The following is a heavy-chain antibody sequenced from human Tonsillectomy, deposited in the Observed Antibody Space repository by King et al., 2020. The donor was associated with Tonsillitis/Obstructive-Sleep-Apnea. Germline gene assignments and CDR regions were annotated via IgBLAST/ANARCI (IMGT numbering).Heavy chain of an antibody. J-gene: IGHJ6*03. CDR2: INHSGST. CDR3: AKVGATGPYYYYYMDV. V-gene: IGHV4-34*01. Sequence: VQLQQWGAGLLKPSETLSLTCAVYGGSFSGYYWSWIRQPPEKGLEWIGEINHSGSTNYNPSLKSRVTISLDTSNNQFSLKLSSVTAADTAVYYCAKVGATGPYYYYYMDVWGKGTTVTVSS. D-gene: IGHD1-26*01. CDR1: GGSFSGYY.